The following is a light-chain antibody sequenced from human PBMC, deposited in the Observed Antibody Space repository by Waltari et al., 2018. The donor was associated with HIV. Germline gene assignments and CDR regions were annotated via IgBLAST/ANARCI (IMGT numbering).Light chain of an antibody. V-gene: IGLV2-23*02. J-gene: IGLJ2*01. Sequence: QSALTQPASVSGSPGQSIPISCTGPSSDVGSYNLVSWYQQHPGKAPKLMIYEVTKRPSGVSNHFSASKSGNTASLTISGLQAEDEADYYCCSYAGGNTLVFGGGTKLTVL. CDR2: EVT. CDR1: SSDVGSYNL. CDR3: CSYAGGNTLV.